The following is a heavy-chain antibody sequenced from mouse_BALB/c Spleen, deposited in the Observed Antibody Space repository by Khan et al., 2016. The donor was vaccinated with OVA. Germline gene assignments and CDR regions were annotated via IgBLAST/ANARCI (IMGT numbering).Heavy chain of an antibody. D-gene: IGHD2-14*01. CDR1: GYTFTSHD. J-gene: IGHJ3*01. CDR3: ARGGYGWFAY. CDR2: IFPGDGGT. Sequence: QVQLQQSGAELVKPGASVKLSCKASGYTFTSHDINWVRQRPEQGLEWIGWIFPGDGGTKYNEKFKDKATLTTDKSSSTAYMQLSRLTSEDSAVYFWARGGYGWFAYWGQGTLVTVSA. V-gene: IGHV1-85*01.